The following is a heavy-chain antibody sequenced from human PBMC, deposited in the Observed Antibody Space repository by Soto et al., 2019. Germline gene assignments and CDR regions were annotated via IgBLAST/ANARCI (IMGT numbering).Heavy chain of an antibody. J-gene: IGHJ4*02. V-gene: IGHV3-23*01. CDR3: ARYRSYGSASFDS. CDR2: ITTRGART. D-gene: IGHD5-12*01. Sequence: GGSLRLSCAASGFTFNTYAMTWVRQTPGKGLEWVSFITTRGARTYYADPVRGRFTISTDSSRNTLYLQMNSLRPDDTAVYFCARYRSYGSASFDSWCQGTRVTV. CDR1: GFTFNTYA.